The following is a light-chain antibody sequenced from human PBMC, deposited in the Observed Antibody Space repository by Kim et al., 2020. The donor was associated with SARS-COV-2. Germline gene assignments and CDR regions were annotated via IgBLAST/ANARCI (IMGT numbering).Light chain of an antibody. CDR2: QDF. CDR1: KLGEKY. Sequence: SYELTQPHSVSVSPGQTVTLTCSGEKLGEKYSCWYQQKSGQSPILLIYQDFKRPSGIPERFSGSNFGNTATLTISGTQTVDEADYYCQAWDSGTVVFGGGTQLTVL. CDR3: QAWDSGTVV. V-gene: IGLV3-1*01. J-gene: IGLJ2*01.